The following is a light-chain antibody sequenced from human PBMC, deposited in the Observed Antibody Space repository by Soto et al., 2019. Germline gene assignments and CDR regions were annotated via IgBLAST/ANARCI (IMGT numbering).Light chain of an antibody. V-gene: IGLV2-14*01. Sequence: QSALTQPASVSGSPGQSITISCTGTDSDVGSFNYVSWYQQHPGKAPKLIIYEVSNRPSGASDRFSGSKSGNTASLTISGLQAEDEADYYCSSYTTSSTRVFGTGTKVTVL. CDR1: DSDVGSFNY. CDR2: EVS. CDR3: SSYTTSSTRV. J-gene: IGLJ1*01.